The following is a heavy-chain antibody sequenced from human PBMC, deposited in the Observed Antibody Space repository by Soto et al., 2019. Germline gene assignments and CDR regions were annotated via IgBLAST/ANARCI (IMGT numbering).Heavy chain of an antibody. CDR2: ISAYNGNT. J-gene: IGHJ5*02. CDR1: GYTFTSYG. Sequence: GASVKVSCKASGYTFTSYGISWVRQAPGQGLEWMGWISAYNGNTNYAQKLQGRVTMTTDTSTSTAYMELRSLRSDDTAVYYCARVIEFWSGYLDWFDPWGQGTLVTVSS. V-gene: IGHV1-18*01. CDR3: ARVIEFWSGYLDWFDP. D-gene: IGHD3-3*01.